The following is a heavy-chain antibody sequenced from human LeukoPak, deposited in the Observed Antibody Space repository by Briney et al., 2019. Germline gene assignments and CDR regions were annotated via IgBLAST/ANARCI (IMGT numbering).Heavy chain of an antibody. V-gene: IGHV3-15*01. J-gene: IGHJ3*02. CDR3: TTGTSGYDWYLGLTDAFDI. CDR2: FKGKPNGGTT. Sequence: KAGGSLSFSCEAPGLPFINAGLTWSRKAQGKGLNGVAGFKGKPNGGTTDYAAPVKGRFTISRDDSKNTLYLQMNSLKTEDTAVYYCTTGTSGYDWYLGLTDAFDIWGQGTMVTVSS. D-gene: IGHD5-12*01. CDR1: GLPFINAG.